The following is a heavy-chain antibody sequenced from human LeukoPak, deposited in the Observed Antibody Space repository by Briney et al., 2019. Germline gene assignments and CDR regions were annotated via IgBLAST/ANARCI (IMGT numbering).Heavy chain of an antibody. CDR3: ASGQQLDY. J-gene: IGHJ4*02. D-gene: IGHD6-13*01. CDR2: IKQDGSEK. V-gene: IGHV3-7*01. Sequence: PGGSLRLSCAASGFTVSSNHTSWVRQAPGKGLEWVANIKQDGSEKYYVDSVKGRFTISRDNAKNSLYLQMNSLRAEDTAVYYCASGQQLDYWGQGTLVTVSS. CDR1: GFTVSSNH.